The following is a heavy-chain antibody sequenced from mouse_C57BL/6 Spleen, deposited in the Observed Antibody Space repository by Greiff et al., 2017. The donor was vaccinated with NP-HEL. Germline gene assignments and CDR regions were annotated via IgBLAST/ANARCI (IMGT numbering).Heavy chain of an antibody. V-gene: IGHV1-7*01. CDR1: GYTFTSYW. CDR3: ASGDYGSLNWYFDV. J-gene: IGHJ1*03. D-gene: IGHD1-1*01. CDR2: INPSSGYT. Sequence: QVQLQQSGAELAKPGASVKLSCKASGYTFTSYWMHWVKQRPGQGLEWIGYINPSSGYTKYNQKFKDKATLTADKSYSTAYMQLSSLTYEDSAVYYCASGDYGSLNWYFDVWGTGTTVTVSS.